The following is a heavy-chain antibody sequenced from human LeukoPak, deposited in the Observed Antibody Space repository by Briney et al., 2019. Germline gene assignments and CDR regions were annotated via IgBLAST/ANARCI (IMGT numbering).Heavy chain of an antibody. Sequence: GGSLRLSCAASGFTFSSYAMSWVRQAPGKGLEWVSSISGSGGSTYYADSVKGRFTISRDNSKNTLYLQMNSLRAEDTAVYYCAKESNRYSGSYYFDYWGQGTLVTVSS. CDR2: ISGSGGST. J-gene: IGHJ4*02. CDR3: AKESNRYSGSYYFDY. CDR1: GFTFSSYA. V-gene: IGHV3-23*01. D-gene: IGHD1-26*01.